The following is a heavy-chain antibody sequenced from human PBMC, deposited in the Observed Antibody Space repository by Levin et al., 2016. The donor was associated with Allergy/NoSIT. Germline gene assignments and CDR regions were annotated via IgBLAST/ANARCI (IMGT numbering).Heavy chain of an antibody. CDR2: IWLDGSIE. J-gene: IGHJ4*02. Sequence: GESLKISCAASGFTFSASGMHWVRQAPGKGLEWVAVIWLDGSIEYYADSVKGRFSVSRDNSKSTLYLQMESLRADDTAVYYCARKGPYGDYLDYWGQGALVTVS. CDR1: GFTFSASG. D-gene: IGHD4-17*01. V-gene: IGHV3-33*03. CDR3: ARKGPYGDYLDY.